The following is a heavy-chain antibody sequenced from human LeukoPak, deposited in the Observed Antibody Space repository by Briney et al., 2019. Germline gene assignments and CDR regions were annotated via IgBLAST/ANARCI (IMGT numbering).Heavy chain of an antibody. CDR2: IFTSGHT. V-gene: IGHV4-4*07. Sequence: SETLSLTCTVSGGSMSSYYWSWIRQPAGKGLEWLGRIFTSGHTNYNPSLNSRVTMSVDTSKNQFSLKLSSVTAADTAVYHCARSYDVSGYSVGFDYWGQGILVTVSS. CDR1: GGSMSSYY. J-gene: IGHJ4*02. D-gene: IGHD3-22*01. CDR3: ARSYDVSGYSVGFDY.